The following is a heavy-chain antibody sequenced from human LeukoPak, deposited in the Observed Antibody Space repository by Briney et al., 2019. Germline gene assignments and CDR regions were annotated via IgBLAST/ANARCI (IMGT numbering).Heavy chain of an antibody. D-gene: IGHD5-18*01. J-gene: IGHJ4*02. CDR2: ISRGGDEI. CDR3: ARDRPDRGYSYGRDFDY. CDR1: GFSFSSYE. V-gene: IGHV3-48*03. Sequence: GGSLRLSCAASGFSFSSYEMNWVRQAPGKGLQWSSYISRGGDEIYYADSVKGRFTVSRDNAKNSLYLQMNSLRAEDTAVYYCARDRPDRGYSYGRDFDYWGQGTLVTVSS.